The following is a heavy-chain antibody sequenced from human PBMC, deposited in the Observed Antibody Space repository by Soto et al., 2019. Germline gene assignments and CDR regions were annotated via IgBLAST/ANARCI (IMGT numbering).Heavy chain of an antibody. CDR1: GGSISSGGYY. CDR2: IYYSGST. V-gene: IGHV4-31*03. J-gene: IGHJ6*02. Sequence: SETLSLTCTVSGGSISSGGYYWSWIRQHPGKGLEWIGYIYYSGSTYYNPSLKSRVTISVDTSKNQFSLKLSSVTAADTAVYYCARSGLQYYYYYGMDVWGQGTTVTVSS. D-gene: IGHD4-4*01. CDR3: ARSGLQYYYYYGMDV.